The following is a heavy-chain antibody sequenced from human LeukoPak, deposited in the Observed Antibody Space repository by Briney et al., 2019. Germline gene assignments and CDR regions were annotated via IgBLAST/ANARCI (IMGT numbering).Heavy chain of an antibody. CDR1: GFTFSSYA. CDR3: AKDRGIAVAGYDY. V-gene: IGHV3-23*01. D-gene: IGHD6-19*01. J-gene: IGHJ4*02. CDR2: ISGGGVST. Sequence: GGSLRLSCAASGFTFSSYAVSWVRQAPGKGLEWVSTISGGGVSTYYADSVKGRFTISRDNSKNTLYLQMNSLRADDTAVYYCAKDRGIAVAGYDYWGQGTLVTVSS.